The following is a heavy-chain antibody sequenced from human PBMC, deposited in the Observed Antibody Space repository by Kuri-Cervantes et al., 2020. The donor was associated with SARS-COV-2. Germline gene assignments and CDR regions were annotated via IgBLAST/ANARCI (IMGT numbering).Heavy chain of an antibody. CDR2: IRYDGSNK. CDR1: GFTFSSYG. Sequence: GGSLRLSCAASGFTFSSYGMYWVRQAPGKGLEWVAFIRYDGSNKYYADSVKGRFTISRDNSKNTLYLQMNSLRAEDTAVYYCAKEGFISALGGWFDPWGQGTLVTVSS. V-gene: IGHV3-30*02. D-gene: IGHD1-26*01. CDR3: AKEGFISALGGWFDP. J-gene: IGHJ5*02.